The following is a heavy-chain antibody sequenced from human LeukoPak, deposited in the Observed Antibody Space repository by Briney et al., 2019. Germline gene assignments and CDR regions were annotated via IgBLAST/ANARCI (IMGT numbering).Heavy chain of an antibody. CDR3: ARDRATVTTL. Sequence: SETLSLTYAVYGGSFSGYYWSWIRLPPGKGLEWIGEINHSGSTNYNPSLKSRVTISVDTSKNQFSLKLSSVTAADTAVYYCARDRATVTTLWGQGTLVTVSS. D-gene: IGHD4-17*01. CDR1: GGSFSGYY. J-gene: IGHJ4*02. V-gene: IGHV4-34*01. CDR2: INHSGST.